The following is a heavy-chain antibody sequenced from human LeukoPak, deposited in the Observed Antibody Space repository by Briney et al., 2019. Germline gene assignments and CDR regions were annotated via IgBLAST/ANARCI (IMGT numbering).Heavy chain of an antibody. CDR2: ISTYNGDT. Sequence: ASVRVSCKASGHTFTSYGISWVRQAPGQGLEWMGWISTYNGDTKYAQNFQGRVTMTTDTSTSTAYMELRSLRSDDTAVYYCTRDPSNTSGWYIYFDYWGQGTPVTVSP. CDR3: TRDPSNTSGWYIYFDY. CDR1: GHTFTSYG. J-gene: IGHJ4*02. V-gene: IGHV1-18*01. D-gene: IGHD6-19*01.